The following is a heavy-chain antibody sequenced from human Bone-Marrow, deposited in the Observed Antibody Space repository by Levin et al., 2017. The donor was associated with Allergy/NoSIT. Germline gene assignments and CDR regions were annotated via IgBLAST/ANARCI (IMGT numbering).Heavy chain of an antibody. CDR3: AGWGLLGYSSSWPSITDY. V-gene: IGHV1-8*01. D-gene: IGHD6-13*01. CDR2: MNPNSGNT. Sequence: ASVKVSCKASGYTFTSYDINWVRQATGQGLEWMGWMNPNSGNTGYAQKFQGRVTMTRNTSIIKAYMELSSLRSEDTAVYYCAGWGLLGYSSSWPSITDYWGQGTLVTVSA. J-gene: IGHJ4*02. CDR1: GYTFTSYD.